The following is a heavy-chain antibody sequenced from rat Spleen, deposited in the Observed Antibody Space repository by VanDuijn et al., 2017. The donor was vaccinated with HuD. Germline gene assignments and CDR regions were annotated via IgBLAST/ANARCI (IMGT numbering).Heavy chain of an antibody. CDR1: GFSFTDYN. Sequence: EVQLVESGGGLVQPGRSLKLSCVASGFSFTDYNMAWVRQAPKKGLEWVASISYEGSSTYYGDSVKGRFTISRDITKTTLYLQMSSLRSEDTATYYCAKEEFGVTFGNWGQGVMVTVSS. D-gene: IGHD4-3*01. CDR2: ISYEGSST. CDR3: AKEEFGVTFGN. V-gene: IGHV5-22*01. J-gene: IGHJ2*01.